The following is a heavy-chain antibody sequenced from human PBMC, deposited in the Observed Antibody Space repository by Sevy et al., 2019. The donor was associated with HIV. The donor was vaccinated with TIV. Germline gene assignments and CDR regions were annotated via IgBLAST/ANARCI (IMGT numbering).Heavy chain of an antibody. CDR1: GGSISNYY. CDR3: ERSGYCSSTTCYVGHWLDP. D-gene: IGHD2-2*01. J-gene: IGHJ5*02. Sequence: SETLSLTCTVSGGSISNYYWSWIRQSPGKGLEWIGYVDYSGSTNYDSSLKSRVTISVDSSKNQFSLKVTSVTAADTAVYYCERSGYCSSTTCYVGHWLDPWGQGTLVTVSS. CDR2: VDYSGST. V-gene: IGHV4-59*12.